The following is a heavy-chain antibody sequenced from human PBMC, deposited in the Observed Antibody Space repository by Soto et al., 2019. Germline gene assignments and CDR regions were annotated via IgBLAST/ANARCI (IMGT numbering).Heavy chain of an antibody. J-gene: IGHJ6*02. Sequence: ASVKVSCKASGYTFTSYGISWVRQAPGQGLEWMGWISAYNGNTNYAQKLQGRVTMTTDTSTSTAYMELRSLRSDDTAVYYCARDRELLALYYYYGMDVWGQGTTVTVS. CDR3: ARDRELLALYYYYGMDV. CDR2: ISAYNGNT. CDR1: GYTFTSYG. V-gene: IGHV1-18*01. D-gene: IGHD1-26*01.